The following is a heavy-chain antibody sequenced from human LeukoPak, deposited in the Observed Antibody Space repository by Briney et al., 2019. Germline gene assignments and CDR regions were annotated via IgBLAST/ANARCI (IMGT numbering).Heavy chain of an antibody. CDR1: GFTFSTYW. CDR3: ASDILTGYNETNF. Sequence: QPGGSLRLSCAASGFTFSTYWMNWVRQAPGKGLEWVDNIKEDGSEKYYVDSVKGRFTISRDNSKNTVYLQMNRLRAEDTAVYYCASDILTGYNETNFWGQGTLVTVSS. CDR2: IKEDGSEK. V-gene: IGHV3-7*01. J-gene: IGHJ4*02. D-gene: IGHD3-9*01.